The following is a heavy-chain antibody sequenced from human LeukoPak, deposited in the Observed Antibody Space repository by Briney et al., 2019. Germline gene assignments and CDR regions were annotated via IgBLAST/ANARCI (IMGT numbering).Heavy chain of an antibody. D-gene: IGHD1-7*01. CDR3: ARDSGNFFVDF. Sequence: GGSLRLSCAASGFTFSTYSMNWVRQAPGKGLEWVSSISGSSTYIFYADSVKGRFTISRDNAKNSLYLQMNSLGAEDTAVYYCARDSGNFFVDFWGQGTLVTVSA. CDR1: GFTFSTYS. V-gene: IGHV3-21*01. J-gene: IGHJ4*02. CDR2: ISGSSTYI.